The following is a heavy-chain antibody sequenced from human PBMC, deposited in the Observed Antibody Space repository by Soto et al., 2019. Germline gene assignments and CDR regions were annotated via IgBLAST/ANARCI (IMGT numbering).Heavy chain of an antibody. V-gene: IGHV3-23*01. CDR1: GFTFSSYA. Sequence: PGGSLRLSCAASGFTFSSYAMSWVRQAPGKGLEWVSAISGSSGSTYYADSVKGRFTISRDNSKNTLYLQMNSLRAEDTAVYYCAKQLGYTAASSLDYWGQGTLVTVSS. CDR2: ISGSSGST. J-gene: IGHJ4*02. D-gene: IGHD2-2*01. CDR3: AKQLGYTAASSLDY.